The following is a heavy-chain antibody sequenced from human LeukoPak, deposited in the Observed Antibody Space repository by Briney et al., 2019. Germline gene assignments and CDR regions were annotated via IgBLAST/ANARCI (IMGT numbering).Heavy chain of an antibody. Sequence: PGGSLRLSCAASGFTFSNAWMSLVRQAPGKGLEWVGRIKSKIDGGTTNYAAPVKGRFTISRDDSKNTLYLQMNSLKTEDTAVYYCTTRYGGTLDAFDIWGQGTMVTVSS. D-gene: IGHD4-23*01. V-gene: IGHV3-15*01. J-gene: IGHJ3*02. CDR1: GFTFSNAW. CDR2: IKSKIDGGTT. CDR3: TTRYGGTLDAFDI.